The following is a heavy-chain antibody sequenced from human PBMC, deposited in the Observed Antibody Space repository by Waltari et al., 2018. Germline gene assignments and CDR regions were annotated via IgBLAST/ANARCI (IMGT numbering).Heavy chain of an antibody. V-gene: IGHV4-4*07. D-gene: IGHD3-3*01. Sequence: QVQLQESGPGLVKPSETLSLTCTVSGGSISSYYWSWIRQPAGTGLEWIGRIYTSGSTNYNPPLKSRVTMSVDTSKNQFSLKLSSVTAADTAVYYCARGYTYYDFWSGYRNRGFDYWGQGTLVTVSS. J-gene: IGHJ4*02. CDR1: GGSISSYY. CDR2: IYTSGST. CDR3: ARGYTYYDFWSGYRNRGFDY.